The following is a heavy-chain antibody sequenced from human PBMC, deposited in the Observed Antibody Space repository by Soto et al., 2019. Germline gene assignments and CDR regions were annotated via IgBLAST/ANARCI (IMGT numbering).Heavy chain of an antibody. Sequence: SVKVSCNASGGTFSSYAISWVRQAPGQGLEWMGGIIPIFGTANYAQKFQGRVTITADESTSTAYMELSSLRSEDTAVYYCPRGSREKYYYYGMDVWGQGTTVTVSS. D-gene: IGHD6-13*01. V-gene: IGHV1-69*13. CDR2: IIPIFGTA. J-gene: IGHJ6*02. CDR3: PRGSREKYYYYGMDV. CDR1: GGTFSSYA.